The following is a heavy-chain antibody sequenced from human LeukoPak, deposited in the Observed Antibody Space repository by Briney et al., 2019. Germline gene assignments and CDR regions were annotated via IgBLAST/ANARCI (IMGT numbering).Heavy chain of an antibody. CDR3: AKDRSWMRLRLGEIDAFDI. D-gene: IGHD3-16*01. CDR1: GFTFRSYG. CDR2: ISGSGGST. J-gene: IGHJ3*02. V-gene: IGHV3-23*01. Sequence: GGTLRLSCAASGFTFRSYGMTWVRQAPGKGLEWVSAISGSGGSTYYADSVKGRFTISRDNSKNTLYLQMNSLRAEDTAVYYCAKDRSWMRLRLGEIDAFDIWGQGTMVTVSS.